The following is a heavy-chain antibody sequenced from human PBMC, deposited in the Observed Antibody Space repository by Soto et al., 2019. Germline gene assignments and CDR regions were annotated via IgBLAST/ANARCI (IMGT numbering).Heavy chain of an antibody. J-gene: IGHJ6*02. CDR1: GGSVISGSYY. CDR2: MSDTGSG. Sequence: QVQLQESGPGLVKPSETLSLTCTVSGGSVISGSYYWSWIRQPPGKGLEWVGGMSDTGSGDYNPSRKSRATISVHTSKRQFSLRLNSGTAADTAVYDGARAQSGYDPLGMDVWGQGTTVTVSS. CDR3: ARAQSGYDPLGMDV. D-gene: IGHD5-12*01. V-gene: IGHV4-61*01.